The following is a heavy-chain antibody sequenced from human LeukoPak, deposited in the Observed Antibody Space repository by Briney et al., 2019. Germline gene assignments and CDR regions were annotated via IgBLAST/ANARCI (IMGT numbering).Heavy chain of an antibody. V-gene: IGHV3-7*01. J-gene: IGHJ4*02. CDR1: GFTFSNYW. CDR3: ARVQYSSSWFVDY. D-gene: IGHD6-13*01. CDR2: IKQDGSER. Sequence: PGGSLRLSCAASGFTFSNYWMSWVRQAPGKGLEWVASIKQDGSERYYVDSVKGRFTIPRDSAKNSLYLQMNSLRAEDTAVFYCARVQYSSSWFVDYWGQGTLVTVSS.